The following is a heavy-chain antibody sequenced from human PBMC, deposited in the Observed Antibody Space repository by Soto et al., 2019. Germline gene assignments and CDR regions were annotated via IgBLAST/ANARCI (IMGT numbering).Heavy chain of an antibody. D-gene: IGHD2-2*03. Sequence: ASVKVSCKASGYTFTSYAMHWVRQAPGQRLEWMGWINAGNGNTKYSQKFQGRVTITRDTSASTAYMELSSLRSEDTAVYYCARPPHGYCSSTSCYDNWFDPWGQGTLVTVSS. J-gene: IGHJ5*02. CDR3: ARPPHGYCSSTSCYDNWFDP. CDR2: INAGNGNT. V-gene: IGHV1-3*01. CDR1: GYTFTSYA.